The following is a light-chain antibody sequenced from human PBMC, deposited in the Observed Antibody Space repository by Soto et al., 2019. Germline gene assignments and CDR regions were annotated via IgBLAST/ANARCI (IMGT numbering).Light chain of an antibody. Sequence: QSVLTQPPSVSGAPGQRVTISCTGSSSNIGAGYEVHWYQQIPGTAPKLLIYGNTNRPSGVPDRFSASKSGTSASLAITGLQAEDEADYYCAAWDDSLNGPRVIFGGGTKLTVL. V-gene: IGLV1-40*01. CDR3: AAWDDSLNGPRVI. CDR1: SSNIGAGYE. CDR2: GNT. J-gene: IGLJ2*01.